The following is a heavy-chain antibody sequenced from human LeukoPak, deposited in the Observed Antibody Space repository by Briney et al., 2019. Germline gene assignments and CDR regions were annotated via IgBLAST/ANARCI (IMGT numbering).Heavy chain of an antibody. CDR1: GFTFSDYY. D-gene: IGHD2-2*01. V-gene: IGHV3-11*04. CDR2: ISSSGSTI. Sequence: PGGSLRLSCAASGFTFSDYYMSWIRQAPGKGLEWVSYISSSGSTIYYADSVKGRFTISRDNAKNTLYLQMNSLRAEDTAVYYCARDPGYCDNTSCYAANFDYWGQGTLVTVSS. J-gene: IGHJ4*02. CDR3: ARDPGYCDNTSCYAANFDY.